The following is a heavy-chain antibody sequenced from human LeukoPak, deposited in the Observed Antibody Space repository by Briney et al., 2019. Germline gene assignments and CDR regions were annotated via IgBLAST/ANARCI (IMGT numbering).Heavy chain of an antibody. CDR2: ISERLKT. V-gene: IGHV3-23*01. D-gene: IGHD1-26*01. J-gene: IGHJ4*02. CDR1: GFTFSDWS. CDR3: AKESRWELPTGI. Sequence: PGGSLRLSCAASGFTFSDWSMSWVRQTPEKGLEWVSTISERLKTYYADSVNGRFTISRDNSKNTLYLQMNSLRAEDTAVYYCAKESRWELPTGIWGQGTLVTVSS.